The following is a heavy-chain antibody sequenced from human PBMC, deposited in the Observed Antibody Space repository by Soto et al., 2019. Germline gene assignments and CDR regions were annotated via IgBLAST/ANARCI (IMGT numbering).Heavy chain of an antibody. CDR1: GYSFSPYW. CDR2: IYPGDSDT. Sequence: PGESLKISCKGSGYSFSPYWISWVRQTPGKCLEWMWLIYPGDSDTRYSPSFQGQVTISADKSITTAYLQWSSLKASDTAIYYWARDKFSGDSSGPNYWGQGTLVTVCS. J-gene: IGHJ4*02. CDR3: ARDKFSGDSSGPNY. V-gene: IGHV5-51*01. D-gene: IGHD3-22*01.